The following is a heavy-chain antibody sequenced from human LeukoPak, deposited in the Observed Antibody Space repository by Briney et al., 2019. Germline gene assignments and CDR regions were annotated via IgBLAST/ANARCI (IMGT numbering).Heavy chain of an antibody. V-gene: IGHV4-59*08. D-gene: IGHD3-10*01. CDR1: GGSISSYY. J-gene: IGHJ5*02. CDR3: ARREYYYGSGNLDP. Sequence: SETLSLTCTVSGGSISSYYWSWIRQPPGKGLEWIGYIYYSGSTNYNPSLKSRVTISVDTSKNQFSLKLSSVTAADTAVYYCARREYYYGSGNLDPWGQGTLVTVSS. CDR2: IYYSGST.